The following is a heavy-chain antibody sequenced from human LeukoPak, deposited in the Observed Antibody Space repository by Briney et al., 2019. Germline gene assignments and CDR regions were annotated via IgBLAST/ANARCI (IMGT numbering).Heavy chain of an antibody. CDR3: ARGPAAFLYGMDV. V-gene: IGHV4-30-2*01. CDR2: VFHDGNT. Sequence: PSETLSLTCTVSGASITRGGFYWTWIRRPPGKGLEWIGNVFHDGNTRYNPSLEGRVTISVDRSKNDFSLNLSSVTAADTAVYYCARGPAAFLYGMDVWGQGTTVTVSS. CDR1: GASITRGGFY. J-gene: IGHJ6*02. D-gene: IGHD6-25*01.